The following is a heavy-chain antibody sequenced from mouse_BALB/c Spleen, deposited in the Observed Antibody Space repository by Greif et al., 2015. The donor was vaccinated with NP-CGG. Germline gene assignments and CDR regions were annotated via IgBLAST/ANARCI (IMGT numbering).Heavy chain of an antibody. J-gene: IGHJ4*01. Sequence: LQESGAELARPGSSVKISCKASGYAFSSYWMNWVKQRPGQGLEWIGQIYPGDGDTNYNGKFKGKATLTADKSSSTAYMQLSSLTSEDSAVYFCARDYYGSSYVGNAMDYWGQGTSVTVSS. CDR3: ARDYYGSSYVGNAMDY. CDR1: GYAFSSYW. D-gene: IGHD1-1*01. V-gene: IGHV1-80*01. CDR2: IYPGDGDT.